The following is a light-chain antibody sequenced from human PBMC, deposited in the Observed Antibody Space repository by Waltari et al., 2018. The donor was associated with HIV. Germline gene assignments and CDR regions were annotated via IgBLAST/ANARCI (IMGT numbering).Light chain of an antibody. V-gene: IGLV2-14*01. J-gene: IGLJ2*01. CDR1: SSDIGAYNF. CDR3: ASHAGSKDV. Sequence: QSALTQPASVSGSPGKSIPISCIGSSSDIGAYNFVSWYQQRPGKAPKLMIYEVSDRPSGSSNRFSGSKSGITASLTVSGLQAEDEADYYCASHAGSKDVFGGGTRLTVL. CDR2: EVS.